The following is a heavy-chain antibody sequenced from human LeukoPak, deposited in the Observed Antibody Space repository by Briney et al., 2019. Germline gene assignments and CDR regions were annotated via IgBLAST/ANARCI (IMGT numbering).Heavy chain of an antibody. D-gene: IGHD3-10*01. J-gene: IGHJ3*02. CDR3: AKGVGEGAFDI. CDR2: ISGCGSIT. Sequence: GGSLRLSCAASGFTFSSYAMSWVRQAPGKGLEWVSAISGCGSITYYADSVKGRFTISRDNSKNTLYLQMNSLRAEDTAVYYCAKGVGEGAFDIWGQGTMVTVSS. V-gene: IGHV3-23*01. CDR1: GFTFSSYA.